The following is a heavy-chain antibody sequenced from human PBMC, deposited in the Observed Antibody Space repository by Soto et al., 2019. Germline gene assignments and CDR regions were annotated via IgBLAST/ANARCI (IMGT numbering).Heavy chain of an antibody. CDR2: ISLYSDGT. CDR3: ARVVPGAEAWFGP. V-gene: IGHV1-18*01. Sequence: ASVKVSCKTSGYTFSNYGITWVRQAPGQPLEWLGWISLYSDGTNYAQKFQGRVSMTTDTSTTTAYMELRSPRSDDTAVYYCARVVPGAEAWFGPWGQGTLVTVSS. J-gene: IGHJ5*02. CDR1: GYTFSNYG. D-gene: IGHD2-2*01.